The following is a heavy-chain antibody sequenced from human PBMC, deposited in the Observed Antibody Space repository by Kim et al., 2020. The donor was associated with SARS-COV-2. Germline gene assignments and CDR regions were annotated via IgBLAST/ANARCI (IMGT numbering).Heavy chain of an antibody. J-gene: IGHJ6*02. Sequence: GGSLRLSCAASGFTFSDYYMSCIRQAPGKGLEWVSYISSSSSYTNYADSVKGRFTISRDNAKNSLYLQMNSLRAEDTAVYYCARDSAECWLVRGGGYGMDVWGQGTTVTVSS. D-gene: IGHD3-10*01. CDR3: ARDSAECWLVRGGGYGMDV. CDR2: ISSSSSYT. CDR1: GFTFSDYY. V-gene: IGHV3-11*05.